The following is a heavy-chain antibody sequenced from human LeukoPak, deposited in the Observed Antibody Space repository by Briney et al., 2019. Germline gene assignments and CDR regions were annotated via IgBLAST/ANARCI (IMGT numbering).Heavy chain of an antibody. CDR2: IYTSGST. J-gene: IGHJ5*02. CDR3: AREPGVIVVVPVAIGWFDP. Sequence: SETLSLTCTVSGGSTSSGLYYWSWIRRPAGKGLEWIGRIYTSGSTNYNPSLKSRVTISLDTSKNQFSLKLSSVTAADTAVYYCAREPGVIVVVPVAIGWFDPWGQGTLVTVSS. CDR1: GGSTSSGLYY. D-gene: IGHD2-2*01. V-gene: IGHV4-61*02.